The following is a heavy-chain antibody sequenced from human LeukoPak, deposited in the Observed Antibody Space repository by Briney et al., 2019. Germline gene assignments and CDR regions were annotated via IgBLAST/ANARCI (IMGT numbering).Heavy chain of an antibody. CDR3: ARDTGFSMVRGILF. CDR1: GYTFTSYA. D-gene: IGHD3-10*01. V-gene: IGHV7-4-1*02. CDR2: INTNTGNP. J-gene: IGHJ4*02. Sequence: GASVKVSCKASGYTFTSYAMNWVRQAPGQGIEWMGWINTNTGNPTYAQGFTGRFVFSLDTSVSTAYLQISSLKAEDTAVYYCARDTGFSMVRGILFWGQGTLVTVSS.